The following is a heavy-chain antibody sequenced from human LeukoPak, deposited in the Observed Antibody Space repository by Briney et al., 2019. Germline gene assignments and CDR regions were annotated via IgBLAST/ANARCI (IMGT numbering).Heavy chain of an antibody. CDR1: GGSISGGGYY. D-gene: IGHD1-1*01. CDR2: IHYGGTT. CDR3: ARERMQLERRGVFDI. J-gene: IGHJ3*02. Sequence: SSETLSLTCNASGGSISGGGYYWGWIRQTPGKGLEWIGSIHYGGTTYYNPSLRSRVAISVDTSMNQISLNLRSVSAADTALFYCARERMQLERRGVFDIWGQGTMVTVSS. V-gene: IGHV4-39*07.